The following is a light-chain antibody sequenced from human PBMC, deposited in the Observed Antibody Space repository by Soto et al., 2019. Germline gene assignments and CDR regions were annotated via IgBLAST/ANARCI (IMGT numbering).Light chain of an antibody. CDR3: GTWDSSLSAGV. CDR1: SSNIRNNY. CDR2: ENN. J-gene: IGLJ3*02. Sequence: QSVLTQPPSVSAAPGQKVTISCSGSSSNIRNNYVSWYQQLPGTAPKLLIYENNKRPSGIPDRFSGSKSGTSATLGITGLQTGDEAGYYCGTWDSSLSAGVFGGGTKLTV. V-gene: IGLV1-51*02.